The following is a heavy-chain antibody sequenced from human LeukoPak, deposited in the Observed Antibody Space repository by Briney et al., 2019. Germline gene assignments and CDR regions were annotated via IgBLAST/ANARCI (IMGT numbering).Heavy chain of an antibody. Sequence: GGSLRLSCAASGFTFSSYGMHWVRQAPGKGLEWVAVISYDGSNKYYADSVKGRFTISRDNSKNTLYLQMNRLRAEDTAVYFCARADTSDILTGYSDYWGQGTLVTVSS. D-gene: IGHD3-9*01. CDR1: GFTFSSYG. J-gene: IGHJ4*02. V-gene: IGHV3-30*03. CDR3: ARADTSDILTGYSDY. CDR2: ISYDGSNK.